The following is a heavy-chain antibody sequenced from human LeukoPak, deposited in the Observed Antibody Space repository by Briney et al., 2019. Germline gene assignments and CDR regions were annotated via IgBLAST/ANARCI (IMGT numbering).Heavy chain of an antibody. V-gene: IGHV4-61*01. CDR2: IYYSGST. Sequence: SETLSLTCTVSAGSVSSGRYYWRWIRQPPGKGLEWIVYIYYSGSTNYNPSLKSRVTISVDTSKNQFSLKLSSVTAADTAVYYCARVEDCSSTSCYTFDYWGQGTLVTVSS. D-gene: IGHD2-2*01. J-gene: IGHJ4*02. CDR1: AGSVSSGRYY. CDR3: ARVEDCSSTSCYTFDY.